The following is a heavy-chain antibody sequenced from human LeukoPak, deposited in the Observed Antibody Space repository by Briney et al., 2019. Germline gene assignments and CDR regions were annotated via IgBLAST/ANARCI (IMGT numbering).Heavy chain of an antibody. V-gene: IGHV4-38-2*02. Sequence: SETLFLTCNVSGYSISSGYYWGWVRQPPGKGLGWIGYIYYSGSTNYNPSFRRRVTVSVDTSKNQFSLNLSSVTAADTAVYYCARQQWLEQDAFDIWGQGTMVTDSS. CDR1: GYSISSGYY. J-gene: IGHJ3*02. CDR2: IYYSGST. D-gene: IGHD6-19*01. CDR3: ARQQWLEQDAFDI.